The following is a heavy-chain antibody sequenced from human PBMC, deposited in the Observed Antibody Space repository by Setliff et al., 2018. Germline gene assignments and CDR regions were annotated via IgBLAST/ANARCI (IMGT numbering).Heavy chain of an antibody. J-gene: IGHJ4*02. Sequence: GGSLRLSCSASGFTFSSYRMHWVRQAPGKGLEWVAVIWDDGGKKYHADSVKGRFTISRDNSKNTLYLEMNSLRAEDTAVYYCARTCSGSGCYAGLESWGQGTPVTVS. D-gene: IGHD2-15*01. V-gene: IGHV3-33*08. CDR3: ARTCSGSGCYAGLES. CDR2: IWDDGGKK. CDR1: GFTFSSYR.